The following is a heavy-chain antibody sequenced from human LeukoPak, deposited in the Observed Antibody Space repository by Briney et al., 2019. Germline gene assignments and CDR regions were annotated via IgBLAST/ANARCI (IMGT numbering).Heavy chain of an antibody. V-gene: IGHV3-9*01. CDR3: ARDPGVITMVRGVIITGNLFFDY. J-gene: IGHJ4*02. D-gene: IGHD3-10*01. CDR1: GFTFDDYA. Sequence: GGSLRLSCAASGFTFDDYAMHWVRQAPGKGLEWVSGISWNSGSIGYADSVKGRFTISRDNAKNSLYLQMNSLRSEDTAVYYCARDPGVITMVRGVIITGNLFFDYWGQGTLVTVSS. CDR2: ISWNSGSI.